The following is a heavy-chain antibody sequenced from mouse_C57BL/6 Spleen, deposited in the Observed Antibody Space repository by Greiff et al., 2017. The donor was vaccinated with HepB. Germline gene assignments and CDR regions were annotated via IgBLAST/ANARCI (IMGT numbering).Heavy chain of an antibody. J-gene: IGHJ1*03. CDR3: ARGTTVVAHWYFDV. Sequence: VQLQQSGAELARPGASVKMSCKASGYTFTSYTMHWVKQRPGQGLEWIGYINPSSGYTKYNQKFKDKATLTADKSSSTAYMQLSSLTSEDSAVYYCARGTTVVAHWYFDVGGTGTTVTVSS. CDR2: INPSSGYT. D-gene: IGHD1-1*01. CDR1: GYTFTSYT. V-gene: IGHV1-4*01.